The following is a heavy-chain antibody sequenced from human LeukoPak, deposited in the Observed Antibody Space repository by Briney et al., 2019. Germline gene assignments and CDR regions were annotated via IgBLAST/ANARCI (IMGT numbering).Heavy chain of an antibody. CDR1: GGSISSYY. CDR3: ARGLDYYYYMDV. CDR2: IYTSGST. J-gene: IGHJ6*03. V-gene: IGHV4-4*07. D-gene: IGHD2-21*01. Sequence: SETLSLTCTVSGGSISSYYWSWIRQPPGKGLEWIGRIYTSGSTNYNPSLKSRVTISVDKSKNQFSLKLSSVTAADTAVYYCARGLDYYYYMDVWGKGTTVTISS.